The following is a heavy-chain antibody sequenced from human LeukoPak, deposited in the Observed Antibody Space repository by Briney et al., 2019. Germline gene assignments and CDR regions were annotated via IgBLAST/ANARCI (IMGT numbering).Heavy chain of an antibody. Sequence: GGSLRLSCVASGFTFKTYGMSWVRQAPGKGLEWVSTLSGSDGSTYYADSVKGRFTISRDNSKSTLYLQMNSLRAEDTAVYYCAAGFYFSDYWGQGTLVTVST. CDR3: AAGFYFSDY. D-gene: IGHD3-3*01. CDR1: GFTFKTYG. CDR2: LSGSDGST. J-gene: IGHJ4*02. V-gene: IGHV3-23*01.